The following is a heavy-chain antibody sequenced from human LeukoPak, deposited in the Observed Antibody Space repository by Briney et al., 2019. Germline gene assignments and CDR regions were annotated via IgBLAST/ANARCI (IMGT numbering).Heavy chain of an antibody. D-gene: IGHD6-13*01. Sequence: SQTLSLTCAISGDSVSSNSAAWNWIRQSPSRGLEWLGRTYYRSKWYNDYAVSVKSRITINPDTSKNQFSLQLNSVTPEDTAVYFCARGGGLIAAAGTGAAGHYYFDYWGQGTLVTVSS. CDR1: GDSVSSNSAA. V-gene: IGHV6-1*01. CDR2: TYYRSKWYN. CDR3: ARGGGLIAAAGTGAAGHYYFDY. J-gene: IGHJ4*02.